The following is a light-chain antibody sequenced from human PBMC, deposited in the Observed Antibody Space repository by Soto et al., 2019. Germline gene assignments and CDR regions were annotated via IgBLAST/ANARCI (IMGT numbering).Light chain of an antibody. CDR2: RAS. J-gene: IGKJ1*01. Sequence: EIVVTQSPATLSVSPGGGATLSCRASQSVSYNVAWYQQRPGQAPRLLIYRASTRAPGIPARFSGTGSGTEFTLTITRLQSEDVAIYYCQQYNNWPPWTFGPGTKVEIK. CDR3: QQYNNWPPWT. CDR1: QSVSYN. V-gene: IGKV3-15*01.